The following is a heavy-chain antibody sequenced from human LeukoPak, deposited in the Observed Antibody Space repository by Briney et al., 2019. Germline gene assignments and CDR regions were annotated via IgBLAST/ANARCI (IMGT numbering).Heavy chain of an antibody. CDR3: AKSMFTGYRGFFDY. Sequence: GGSLRLSCAASGFTFTTYAMSWVRQAPGMGLEWVSSISNNGGDTYYVDSVKGRLSISRDNSKNTLYLQINSLRAEDTAMYYCAKSMFTGYRGFFDYWGQGTLVTVSS. D-gene: IGHD5-18*01. J-gene: IGHJ4*02. CDR2: ISNNGGDT. CDR1: GFTFTTYA. V-gene: IGHV3-23*01.